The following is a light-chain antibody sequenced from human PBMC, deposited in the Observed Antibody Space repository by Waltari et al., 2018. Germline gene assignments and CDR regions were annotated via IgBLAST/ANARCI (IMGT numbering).Light chain of an antibody. Sequence: EAMMTQSPATLSVSPGDRATLSCRASQSVSNNVAWFQQKPGQAPSLLIYDASTRATGAPAGFGGSGYGTEFTLTISSLQTEEFAVYYCQQYNNWPLYTFG. J-gene: IGKJ2*01. CDR1: QSVSNN. V-gene: IGKV3-15*01. CDR3: QQYNNWPLYT. CDR2: DAS.